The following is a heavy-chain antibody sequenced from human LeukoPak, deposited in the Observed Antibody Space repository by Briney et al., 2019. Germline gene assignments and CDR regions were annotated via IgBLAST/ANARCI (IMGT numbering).Heavy chain of an antibody. J-gene: IGHJ6*02. CDR1: GFTFSSES. CDR3: ARGMGTDYYYYYGMDV. CDR2: IISSSSYI. D-gene: IGHD2-21*02. Sequence: GGSARLSCAASGFTFSSESTNWARQAPGKGLEWVSYIISSSSYIYYADSVKGRFTISRDNAKNSLYLQMNSLRAEDTAVYYCARGMGTDYYYYYGMDVWGQGTTVTVSS. V-gene: IGHV3-21*01.